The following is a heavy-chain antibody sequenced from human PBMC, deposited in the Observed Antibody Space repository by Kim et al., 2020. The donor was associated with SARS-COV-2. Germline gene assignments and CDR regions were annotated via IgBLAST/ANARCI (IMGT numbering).Heavy chain of an antibody. V-gene: IGHV5-10-1*01. J-gene: IGHJ6*02. CDR3: AGTGDTIFGVVPHYYGMDV. Sequence: GESLKISCKGSGYSFTSYWISWVRQMPGKGLEWMGRIDPSDSYTNYSPSFQGHVTISADKSISTAYLQWSSLKASDTAMYYCAGTGDTIFGVVPHYYGMDVWGQGTTVTVSS. CDR2: IDPSDSYT. D-gene: IGHD3-3*01. CDR1: GYSFTSYW.